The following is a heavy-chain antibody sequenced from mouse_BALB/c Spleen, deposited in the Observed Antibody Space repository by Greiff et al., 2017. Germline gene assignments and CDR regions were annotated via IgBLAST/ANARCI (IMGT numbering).Heavy chain of an antibody. CDR3: ARSTARASFAY. CDR2: IYPGDGDT. CDR1: GYTFTSYW. J-gene: IGHJ3*01. V-gene: IGHV1-87*01. D-gene: IGHD3-2*01. Sequence: VQLQQSGAELARPGASVKLSFKASGYTFTSYWMQWVKQRPGQGLEWIGAIYPGDGDTRYTQKFKGKATLTADKSSSTAYMQLSSLASEDSAVYYCARSTARASFAYWGQGTLVTVSA.